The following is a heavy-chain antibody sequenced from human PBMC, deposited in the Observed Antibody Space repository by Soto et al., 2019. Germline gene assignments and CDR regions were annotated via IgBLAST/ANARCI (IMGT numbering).Heavy chain of an antibody. CDR3: ARGFLLRYFDWLLSPWFDP. CDR2: INHSGST. Sequence: SETLSLTCAVYGGSFSGYYWSWIRQPPGKGLEWIGEINHSGSTNYNPSLKSRVTISVDTSKNQFSLKLSSVTAADTAVYYCARGFLLRYFDWLLSPWFDPWGQGXLVTVSS. J-gene: IGHJ5*02. CDR1: GGSFSGYY. V-gene: IGHV4-34*01. D-gene: IGHD3-9*01.